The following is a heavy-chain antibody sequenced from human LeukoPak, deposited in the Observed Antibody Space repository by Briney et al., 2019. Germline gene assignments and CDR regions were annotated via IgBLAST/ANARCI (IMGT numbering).Heavy chain of an antibody. CDR1: GFTFSSYG. D-gene: IGHD3-10*01. Sequence: GRSLRLSCAASGFTFSSYGMHWVRQAPGKGLEWVAVISYDGSNKYYADSVKGRFTISRDNSKNTLYLQMNSLRAEDTAVYYCAKDARALWFGELASPPDYWGQGTLVTVSS. J-gene: IGHJ4*02. CDR2: ISYDGSNK. V-gene: IGHV3-30*18. CDR3: AKDARALWFGELASPPDY.